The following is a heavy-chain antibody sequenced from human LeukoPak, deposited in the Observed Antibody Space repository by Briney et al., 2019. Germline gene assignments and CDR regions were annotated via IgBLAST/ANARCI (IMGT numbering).Heavy chain of an antibody. J-gene: IGHJ4*02. V-gene: IGHV4-34*01. D-gene: IGHD5-12*01. CDR3: ARLGYSGYAIDY. Sequence: SETLSLTCAVCGGSFSGYYWSWIRQPPGKGLEWIGEINHSGSTNYNPSLKSRVTISVDTSKNQFSLKLSSVTAADTAVYYCARLGYSGYAIDYWGQGTLVTVSS. CDR2: INHSGST. CDR1: GGSFSGYY.